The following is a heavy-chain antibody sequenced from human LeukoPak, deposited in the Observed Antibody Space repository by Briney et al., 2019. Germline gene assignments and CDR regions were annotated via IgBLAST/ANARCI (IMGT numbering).Heavy chain of an antibody. CDR2: IYTTGST. Sequence: PSEALSLTCTVSGGSTTSDYWNWIRQPAGKGLEWIGRIYTTGSTHYNPSLKSRVTMSVDTSKNQFSLRLSSLTAADTAVYFCARQAAAGNWFDPWGQGTLVTVSS. V-gene: IGHV4-4*07. D-gene: IGHD6-13*01. CDR3: ARQAAAGNWFDP. J-gene: IGHJ5*02. CDR1: GGSTTSDY.